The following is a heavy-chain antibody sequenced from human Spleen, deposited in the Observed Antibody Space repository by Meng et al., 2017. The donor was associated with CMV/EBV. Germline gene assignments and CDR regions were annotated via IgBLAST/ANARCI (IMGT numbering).Heavy chain of an antibody. D-gene: IGHD1-26*01. CDR2: IIPIFGTA. CDR1: GRTFSSYA. CDR3: ATEKGGSNFFDC. V-gene: IGHV1-69*05. J-gene: IGHJ4*02. Sequence: SQASGRTFSSYAISWVRQAPGQGLEWMGGIIPIFGTANYAQKFQGRVTITTDESTSTAYMELSSLRSEDTAVYYCATEKGGSNFFDCWGQGALVTVSS.